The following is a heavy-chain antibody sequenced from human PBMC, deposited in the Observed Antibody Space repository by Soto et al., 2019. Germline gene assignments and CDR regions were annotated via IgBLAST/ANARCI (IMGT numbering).Heavy chain of an antibody. CDR2: INSDGSST. CDR3: ARGYCSGGSCLGDAFDI. Sequence: GGSLRLSCAASGFTFSSYWMHWVRQAPGKGLVWVSRINSDGSSTSYANSVKGRFTISRDNAKNTLYLQMNSLRAEDTAVYYCARGYCSGGSCLGDAFDIWGQGTMVTVSS. CDR1: GFTFSSYW. D-gene: IGHD2-15*01. J-gene: IGHJ3*02. V-gene: IGHV3-74*01.